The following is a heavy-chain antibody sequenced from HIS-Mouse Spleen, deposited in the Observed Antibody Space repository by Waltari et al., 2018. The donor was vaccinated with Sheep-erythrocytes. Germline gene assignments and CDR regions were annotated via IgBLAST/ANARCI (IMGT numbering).Heavy chain of an antibody. Sequence: QVQLQQWGAGLLKPSETLSLTCAADGGSFSGYYWSWIRQPPGKGLEWIGEINHSGSTNYNPSLKSRVTISVDTSKNQFSLKLSSVTAADTAVYYCALSVDLAGAFDIWGQGTMVTVSS. CDR2: INHSGST. CDR3: ALSVDLAGAFDI. V-gene: IGHV4-34*01. D-gene: IGHD6-19*01. J-gene: IGHJ3*02. CDR1: GGSFSGYY.